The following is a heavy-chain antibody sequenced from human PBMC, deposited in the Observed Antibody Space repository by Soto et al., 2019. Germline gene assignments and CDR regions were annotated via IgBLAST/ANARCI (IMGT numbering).Heavy chain of an antibody. Sequence: EVQLVESGGGLVQPGGSLRLSCAASGFTFNSYTMHWVRQAPGNALEWLSYISTTSTTIYYAGSVKGRFTISRDNAKNSLYLQMSSLRDDDTAVYYCARDFGGRYRIFDCWGQGTLVTVSS. CDR3: ARDFGGRYRIFDC. CDR2: ISTTSTTI. CDR1: GFTFNSYT. D-gene: IGHD3-10*01. V-gene: IGHV3-48*02. J-gene: IGHJ4*02.